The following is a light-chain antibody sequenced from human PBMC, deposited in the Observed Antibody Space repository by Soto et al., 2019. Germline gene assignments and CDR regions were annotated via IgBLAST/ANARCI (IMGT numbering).Light chain of an antibody. CDR1: SSDVGAYNY. CDR3: SSYTTSDTWM. V-gene: IGLV2-14*01. J-gene: IGLJ3*02. CDR2: EVS. Sequence: QFVLTQPASVSGSPGQSITISCTGTSSDVGAYNYVSWYQQHPGNAPKLMIYEVSNRPSGVSNRFSGSKSANTASLTISGLQTEDEADYYCSSYTTSDTWMFGGGTKLTVL.